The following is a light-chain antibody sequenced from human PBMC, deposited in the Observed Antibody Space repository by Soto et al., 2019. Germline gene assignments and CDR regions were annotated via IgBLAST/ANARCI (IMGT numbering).Light chain of an antibody. Sequence: IPMTQSPSSLSASVEDRVALTGRASQGIRNDLGWNQQKPGQAPKRLIYGASSLQSGVPSRFSGSGSGTEFTLTISSLQTEDFATYYCQQYSSYSTFGQGTKVDIK. V-gene: IGKV1-17*01. CDR2: GAS. CDR1: QGIRND. CDR3: QQYSSYST. J-gene: IGKJ1*01.